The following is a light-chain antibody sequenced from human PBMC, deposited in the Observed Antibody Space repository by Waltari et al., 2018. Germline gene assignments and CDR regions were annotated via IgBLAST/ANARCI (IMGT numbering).Light chain of an antibody. Sequence: DIQMTQSPSSLSASVGDRVTITCRASQSISSYLNWYQQKPGKAPKLLIYAASSLQSGVPSRVSGRGSGTDFTLTISSLQPEDFATYYCQQSYSTPWTFGQGTKVEIK. CDR3: QQSYSTPWT. CDR1: QSISSY. V-gene: IGKV1-39*01. CDR2: AAS. J-gene: IGKJ1*01.